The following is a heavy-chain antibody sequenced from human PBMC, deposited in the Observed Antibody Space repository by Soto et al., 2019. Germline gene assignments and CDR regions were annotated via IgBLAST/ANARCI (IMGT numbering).Heavy chain of an antibody. CDR1: GYTFTSYD. CDR2: MNPNSGNT. V-gene: IGHV1-8*02. J-gene: IGHJ4*02. CDR3: ARVNTPSGTEERSLYYFDY. Sequence: ASVKVSCKASGYTFTSYDINWVRQATGQGLEWMGWMNPNSGNTGYAQKFQGRVTMTRNTSISTAYMELSSLRSEDTAGYYCARVNTPSGTEERSLYYFDYWGQGTLVTVSS. D-gene: IGHD1-7*01.